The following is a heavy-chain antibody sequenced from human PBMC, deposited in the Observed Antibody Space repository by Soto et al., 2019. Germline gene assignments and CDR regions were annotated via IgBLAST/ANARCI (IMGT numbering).Heavy chain of an antibody. CDR2: IIPIFGTA. CDR3: AGDSSSWPNDTRYYFDY. Sequence: QVQLVQSGAEVKKPGSSVKVSCKASGGTFSSYAISWVRQAPGQGHEWMGGIIPIFGTANYAQKFQGRVTITADKSTSTAYMELSSLRSEDTAVYYCAGDSSSWPNDTRYYFDYWGQGTLVTVSS. J-gene: IGHJ4*02. D-gene: IGHD6-13*01. V-gene: IGHV1-69*06. CDR1: GGTFSSYA.